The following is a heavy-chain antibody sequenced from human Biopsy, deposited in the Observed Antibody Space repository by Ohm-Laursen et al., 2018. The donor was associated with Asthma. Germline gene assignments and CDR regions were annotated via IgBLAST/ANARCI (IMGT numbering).Heavy chain of an antibody. D-gene: IGHD2-2*01. CDR3: ARKAGSCISRTCYSLDF. J-gene: IGHJ4*02. Sequence: SVKASCKSLGGTFNTYVIGWVRQAPGQGLEWMGGINSVFGTTTYPQKFQDRVTITADDSTSTVYMELSSLRSEDTAVYYCARKAGSCISRTCYSLDFWGQGTLATVSS. V-gene: IGHV1-69*13. CDR1: GGTFNTYV. CDR2: INSVFGTT.